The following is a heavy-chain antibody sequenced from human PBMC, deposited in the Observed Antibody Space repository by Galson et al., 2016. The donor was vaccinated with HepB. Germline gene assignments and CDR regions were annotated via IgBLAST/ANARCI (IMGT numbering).Heavy chain of an antibody. CDR1: GFTFSNYA. CDR2: ISYDGGNK. V-gene: IGHV3-30-3*01. J-gene: IGHJ6*02. CDR3: AREGELLTKIYYYYGMDV. Sequence: LRLSCAASGFTFSNYAMHWVRQAPGKGLEWVAVISYDGGNKYYADSVEGRFTISRDNSKKTLYLQMNGLRTEDVALYFCAREGELLTKIYYYYGMDVWGQGTTVTVSS. D-gene: IGHD3-10*01.